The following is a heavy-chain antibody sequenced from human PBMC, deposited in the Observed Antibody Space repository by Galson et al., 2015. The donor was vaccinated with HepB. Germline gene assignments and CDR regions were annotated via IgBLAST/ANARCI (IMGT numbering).Heavy chain of an antibody. CDR3: ARDYYGSGSYPYEAFDI. V-gene: IGHV3-53*04. Sequence: SLGLPFAASGFTVSRLYMSWVRQVPGTGLEWVSVIYIGGTTYYADPVKGRFTISRHNSKNTLYLQMNSLGAEDTAVYYCARDYYGSGSYPYEAFDIWGQGTMVTVSS. J-gene: IGHJ3*02. CDR2: IYIGGTT. D-gene: IGHD3-10*01. CDR1: GFTVSRLY.